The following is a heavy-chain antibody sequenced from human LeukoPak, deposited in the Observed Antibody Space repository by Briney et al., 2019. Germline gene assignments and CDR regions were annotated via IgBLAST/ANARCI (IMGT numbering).Heavy chain of an antibody. V-gene: IGHV1-8*01. J-gene: IGHJ4*02. D-gene: IGHD3-10*01. CDR2: MNPDSGNT. Sequence: ASVKVSCKACGYTFTSSDINWVRQATGQGLEWMGWMNPDSGNTGYAQKFQGRVTMTRNTSISTAYIELSSLRSEDTAVYYCAREGYYYGSGSYPYGYWGQGTLGTVSS. CDR1: GYTFTSSD. CDR3: AREGYYYGSGSYPYGY.